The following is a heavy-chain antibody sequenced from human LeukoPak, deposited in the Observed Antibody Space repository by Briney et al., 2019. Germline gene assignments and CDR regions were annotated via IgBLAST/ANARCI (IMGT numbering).Heavy chain of an antibody. CDR3: AREGHDFRSGSRGWFDP. J-gene: IGHJ5*02. CDR1: AGSITSHDYY. D-gene: IGHD3-3*01. Sequence: SETLSLICTVSAGSITSHDYYWSWIRQAPGKGLEWIGYTHNSGSTFYNPSLKSRFTISVDTSKNQFSLKVRSVTATDTAVYYCAREGHDFRSGSRGWFDPWGPGTLVTVSS. V-gene: IGHV4-30-4*01. CDR2: THNSGST.